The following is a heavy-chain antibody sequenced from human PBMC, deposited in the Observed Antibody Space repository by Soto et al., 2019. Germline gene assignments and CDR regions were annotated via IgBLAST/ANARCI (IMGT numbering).Heavy chain of an antibody. D-gene: IGHD6-13*01. Sequence: VESLKISCKGSGYSFTSYWIGWVRQVPGKGLEWMGIIYPGDSDTRYSPSFQGQVTTSADKSISTAYLQWSSLKASDTAMYYCARTSAAGKYYYGMDVWGQGTTVPVSS. CDR1: GYSFTSYW. CDR2: IYPGDSDT. J-gene: IGHJ6*02. CDR3: ARTSAAGKYYYGMDV. V-gene: IGHV5-51*01.